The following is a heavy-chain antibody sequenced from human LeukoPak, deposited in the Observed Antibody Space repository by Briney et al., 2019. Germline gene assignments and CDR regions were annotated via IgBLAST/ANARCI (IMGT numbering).Heavy chain of an antibody. CDR2: INPNSGVT. CDR1: GYTFTGSY. Sequence: ASVKVSCRASGYTFTGSYIHWVRQAPGQGLEWMGRINPNSGVTIYAQKFQGRVTLTRDTSITTAYMELSRLRSDDTAVYYCARDYCSSTSCLFDYWGQGTLVTVSS. D-gene: IGHD2-2*01. V-gene: IGHV1-2*06. J-gene: IGHJ4*02. CDR3: ARDYCSSTSCLFDY.